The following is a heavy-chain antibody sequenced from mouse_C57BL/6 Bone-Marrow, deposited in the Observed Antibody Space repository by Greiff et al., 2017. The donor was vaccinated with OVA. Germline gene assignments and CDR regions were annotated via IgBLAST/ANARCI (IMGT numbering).Heavy chain of an antibody. CDR1: GYTFTDYY. Sequence: SGAELVRPGASVKLSCKASGYTFTDYYINWVKQRPGQGLEWIARIYPGSGNTYYNEKFKGKATLTAEKSSSTAYMQLSSLTSEDSAVYFCAREIITTVVRDYWGQGTTLTVSS. J-gene: IGHJ2*01. D-gene: IGHD1-1*01. CDR3: AREIITTVVRDY. V-gene: IGHV1-76*01. CDR2: IYPGSGNT.